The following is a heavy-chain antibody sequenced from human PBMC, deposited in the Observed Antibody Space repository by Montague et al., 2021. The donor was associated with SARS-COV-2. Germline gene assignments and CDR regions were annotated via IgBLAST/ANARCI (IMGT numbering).Heavy chain of an antibody. Sequence: SLRLSCAASGFTFDGSAMHWVRQASGKGLEWVARIRSKANSYATVYSASVNGRLTISRDDSKNTAYLQMNSLKTEDTAVYYCTRNFYGSGSYFDYWGRGTLVTVSS. CDR3: TRNFYGSGSYFDY. CDR1: GFTFDGSA. J-gene: IGHJ4*02. CDR2: IRSKANSYAT. V-gene: IGHV3-73*01. D-gene: IGHD3-10*01.